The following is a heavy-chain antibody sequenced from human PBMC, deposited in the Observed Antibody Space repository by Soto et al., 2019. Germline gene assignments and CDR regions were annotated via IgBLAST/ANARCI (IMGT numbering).Heavy chain of an antibody. V-gene: IGHV3-33*01. CDR3: ARDAAYYYDSSGYSQVRKFDY. CDR1: GFTFSSYG. Sequence: PGGSLRLSCAASGFTFSSYGMHWVRQAPGKGLEWVAVIWYDGSNKYYADSVKGRFTISRDNSKNTLYLQMNSLRAEDTAVYYCARDAAYYYDSSGYSQVRKFDYWGQGTLVTVSS. J-gene: IGHJ4*02. CDR2: IWYDGSNK. D-gene: IGHD3-22*01.